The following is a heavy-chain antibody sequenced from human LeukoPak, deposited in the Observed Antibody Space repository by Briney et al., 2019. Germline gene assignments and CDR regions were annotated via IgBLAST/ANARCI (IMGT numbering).Heavy chain of an antibody. D-gene: IGHD2-8*01. J-gene: IGHJ4*02. CDR3: ARHYCTNGVCYPFDY. Sequence: GRSLRLSCAASGFTFSNYAFHWVRQAPGKGLEWVAVISYDGSNKYYVDSVKGRFTISRDNSKNTLNLQLNSLRVEDTAVYYCARHYCTNGVCYPFDYWGQGTLVTVSS. V-gene: IGHV3-30*04. CDR1: GFTFSNYA. CDR2: ISYDGSNK.